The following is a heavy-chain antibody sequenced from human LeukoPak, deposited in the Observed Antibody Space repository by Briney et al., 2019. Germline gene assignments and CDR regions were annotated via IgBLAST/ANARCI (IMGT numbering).Heavy chain of an antibody. CDR3: ARGGQQWLVGDAFDT. V-gene: IGHV3-30-3*01. J-gene: IGHJ3*02. CDR2: ISYDGSNK. Sequence: PGGSLRLSCAASGFTFSSYAMHWVRQAPGKGLEWVAVISYDGSNKYYADSVKGRFTISRDNSKNTLYLQMNSLRAEDTAVYYCARGGQQWLVGDAFDTWGQGTMVTVSS. CDR1: GFTFSSYA. D-gene: IGHD6-19*01.